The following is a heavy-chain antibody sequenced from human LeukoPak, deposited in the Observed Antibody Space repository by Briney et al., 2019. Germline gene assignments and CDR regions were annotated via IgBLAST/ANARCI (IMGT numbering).Heavy chain of an antibody. V-gene: IGHV3-30*04. D-gene: IGHD1-26*01. CDR3: ARDLIVGATN. J-gene: IGHJ4*02. CDR1: GFTFSSYA. CDR2: ISYDGSNK. Sequence: GGSLRLSCAASGFTFSSYAMHWVRQAPGKGLEWVALISYDGSNKYYADSVKGRFTISRDNAKNSLYLQMNSLRAEDTAVYYCARDLIVGATNWGQGTLVTVSS.